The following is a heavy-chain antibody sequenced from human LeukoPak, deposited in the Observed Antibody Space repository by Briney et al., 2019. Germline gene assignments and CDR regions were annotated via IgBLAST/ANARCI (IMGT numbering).Heavy chain of an antibody. V-gene: IGHV1-24*01. CDR1: GYTLTELS. Sequence: ASAKVSCKVSGYTLTELSMHWVRQAPGKGLEWMGGFDPEDGETIYAQKFQGRVTMTEDTSTDTAYMALSRLRSEDTAVYYCATGLVIVGATLFDYWGQGTLVTVSS. J-gene: IGHJ4*02. CDR2: FDPEDGET. CDR3: ATGLVIVGATLFDY. D-gene: IGHD1-26*01.